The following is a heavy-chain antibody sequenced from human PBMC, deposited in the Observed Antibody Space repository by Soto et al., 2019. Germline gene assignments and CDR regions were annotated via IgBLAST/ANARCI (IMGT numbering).Heavy chain of an antibody. CDR2: ISYDGSNK. Sequence: QVQLVESGGGVVQPGRSLRLSCAASGFTFSSYAMHWVRQAPGKGLEWVAVISYDGSNKYYADSVKGRFTISRDDSKNXLXXHMNSLRAADTAVSYCARGYDFLSGYYRNSRCIDVCGQGTTVTVSS. V-gene: IGHV3-30-3*01. CDR3: ARGYDFLSGYYRNSRCIDV. J-gene: IGHJ6*02. D-gene: IGHD3-3*01. CDR1: GFTFSSYA.